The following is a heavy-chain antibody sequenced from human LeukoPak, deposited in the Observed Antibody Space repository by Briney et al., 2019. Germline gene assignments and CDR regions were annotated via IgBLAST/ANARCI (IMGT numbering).Heavy chain of an antibody. CDR3: ATLWTDLRYCSGTSCSEGKYFEH. CDR1: GYIFPSYG. D-gene: IGHD2-2*01. Sequence: GASVKVSCKTSGYIFPSYGISWVRQAPGQGLEWMGWISAYNGNTNYAQKVQGRITMTTDTSTSTAYMELKSLRSDDTAVYYCATLWTDLRYCSGTSCSEGKYFEHWGQGTLITVSS. V-gene: IGHV1-18*04. J-gene: IGHJ1*01. CDR2: ISAYNGNT.